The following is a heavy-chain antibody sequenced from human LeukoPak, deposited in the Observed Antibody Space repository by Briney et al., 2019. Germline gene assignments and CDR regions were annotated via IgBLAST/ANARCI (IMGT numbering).Heavy chain of an antibody. CDR1: GYTFTSYA. CDR2: INAGNGNT. V-gene: IGHV1-3*01. D-gene: IGHD3-22*01. Sequence: GASVKVSCKASGYTFTSYAMHWVRQAPGQRLEWMGWINAGNGNTKYSQKFQGRVTITRDTSASTAYMELSSLRSEDTAVYYCARVGDSSGYTVDYWGQGTLVTVSS. J-gene: IGHJ4*02. CDR3: ARVGDSSGYTVDY.